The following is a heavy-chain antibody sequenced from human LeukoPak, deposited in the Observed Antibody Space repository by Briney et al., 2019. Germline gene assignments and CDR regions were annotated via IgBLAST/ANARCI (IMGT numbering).Heavy chain of an antibody. CDR1: GFTFSSYW. CDR3: ARGPGRAFDI. D-gene: IGHD1-26*01. Sequence: GGSLRLSCAASGFTFSSYWISWVRQAPGKGLEWVANIKQDGSEKYYVDSVKGRFTISRDNAKNSLYLQMNSLRAEDTAVYYCARGPGRAFDIWGQGTMVTISS. J-gene: IGHJ3*02. CDR2: IKQDGSEK. V-gene: IGHV3-7*03.